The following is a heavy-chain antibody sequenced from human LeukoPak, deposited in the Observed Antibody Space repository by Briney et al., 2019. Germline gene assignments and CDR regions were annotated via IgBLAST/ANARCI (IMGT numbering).Heavy chain of an antibody. Sequence: PSETLSPTCAVYGGSFSDYYWTWIRQPPGKGLEWIGEINHSGSTNYNPSLKSRVTISVDTSKNQFSLKLSSVTAADTAVYYCARGRGRPSPFDYWGQGTLVTVSS. D-gene: IGHD3-10*01. CDR2: INHSGST. J-gene: IGHJ4*02. V-gene: IGHV4-34*01. CDR1: GGSFSDYY. CDR3: ARGRGRPSPFDY.